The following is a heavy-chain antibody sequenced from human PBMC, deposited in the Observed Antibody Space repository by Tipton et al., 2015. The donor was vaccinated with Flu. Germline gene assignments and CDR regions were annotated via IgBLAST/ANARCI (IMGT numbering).Heavy chain of an antibody. J-gene: IGHJ4*02. CDR3: ARSPSYSGSGIYPYYFDD. Sequence: TLSLTCTVSGGSISSGSYYWSWIRQHPGKGLEWIGHIYYSGSTSYSPSLKSRVTILRDKSMNQFSLKLNSVTAADTAVYFCARSPSYSGSGIYPYYFDDWGQGTLVTVAS. CDR2: IYYSGST. CDR1: GGSISSGSYY. V-gene: IGHV4-31*03. D-gene: IGHD3-10*01.